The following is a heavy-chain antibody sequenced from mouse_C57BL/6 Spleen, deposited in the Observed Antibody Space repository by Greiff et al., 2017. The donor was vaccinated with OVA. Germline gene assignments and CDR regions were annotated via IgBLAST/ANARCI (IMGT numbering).Heavy chain of an antibody. D-gene: IGHD1-1*01. J-gene: IGHJ1*03. V-gene: IGHV1-55*01. CDR3: ARGGYYGSSPWYFDV. CDR2: ISPGSGST. CDR1: GYTFTSYW. Sequence: VQLKQPGAELVKPGASVKMSCKASGYTFTSYWLTWVKQRPGQGLEWIGDISPGSGSTNYNEKFKSKATLTVDTSSSTAYMQLSSLTSEDSAVYYCARGGYYGSSPWYFDVWGTGTTVTVS.